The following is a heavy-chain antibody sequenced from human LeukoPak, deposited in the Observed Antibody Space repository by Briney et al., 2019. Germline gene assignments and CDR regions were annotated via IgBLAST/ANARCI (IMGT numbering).Heavy chain of an antibody. D-gene: IGHD2-2*01. CDR3: ARPYCSSTSCPIDY. J-gene: IGHJ4*02. CDR1: GYRFTSYW. V-gene: IGHV5-51*01. Sequence: GESLKISCKGSGYRFTSYWIGWVRQTPGKGLEWMGIIYPGDSDTRYSPSFQGQVTISADKSISTAYLQWSSLKASDTAMYYCARPYCSSTSCPIDYWGQGTLVTVSS. CDR2: IYPGDSDT.